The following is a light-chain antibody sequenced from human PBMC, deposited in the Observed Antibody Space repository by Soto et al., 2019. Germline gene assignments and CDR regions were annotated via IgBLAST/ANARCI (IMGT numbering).Light chain of an antibody. J-gene: IGLJ2*01. CDR3: RVWDSSSDHYVV. Sequence: SYELTQPPSVSVAPGKTARITCGGNNIGSKSVHWYQQKPGQAPVLVIYYDSDRPSGIPERFSGSNSGNTATLTISRVEAGDEADYYCRVWDSSSDHYVVFGGGTKVTVL. CDR2: YDS. V-gene: IGLV3-21*04. CDR1: NIGSKS.